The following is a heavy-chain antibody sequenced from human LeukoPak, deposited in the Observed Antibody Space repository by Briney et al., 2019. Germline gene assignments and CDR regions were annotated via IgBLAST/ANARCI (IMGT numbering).Heavy chain of an antibody. CDR2: IIGSGLTT. J-gene: IGHJ4*02. CDR1: GFTFSSYS. CDR3: AKNLSPGPD. Sequence: GGSLRLSCAASGFTFSSYSMNWVRQAPGKGLKWVSAIIGSGLTTYYADSVKGRFTISRDNSKNTLYLQMNSLRAEDTAVYYCAKNLSPGPDWGQGTLVTVSS. V-gene: IGHV3-23*01.